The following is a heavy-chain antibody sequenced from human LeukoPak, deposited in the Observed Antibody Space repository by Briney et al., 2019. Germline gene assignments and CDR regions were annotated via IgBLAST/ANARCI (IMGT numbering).Heavy chain of an antibody. CDR2: IYYSGST. CDR1: GDSISSGDYY. J-gene: IGHJ5*02. D-gene: IGHD3-10*01. Sequence: SETLSLTCTVSGDSISSGDYYCSWIRQHPGEGLEWIGYIYYSGSTYYNPSLKSRVTISVDTSKNQFSLKLSSVTAADTAVYYCARRNYGSGDNNWFDPWGQGTLVTVSS. V-gene: IGHV4-31*03. CDR3: ARRNYGSGDNNWFDP.